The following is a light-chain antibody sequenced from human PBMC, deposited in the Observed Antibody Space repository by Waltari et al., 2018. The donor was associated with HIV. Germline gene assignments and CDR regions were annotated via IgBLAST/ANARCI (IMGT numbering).Light chain of an antibody. J-gene: IGLJ2*01. V-gene: IGLV1-44*01. CDR1: SSNIGSNT. CDR2: SNN. CDR3: AAWDGSLNGRVV. Sequence: QSVLTQPPSASATPGQRAPISCSGSSSNIGSNTVTWYQQLPGTAPKLLSYSNNQRPSGVPDRFSGSKSGTSASLAISGLQSEDEADYYCAAWDGSLNGRVVFGGGTKLTVL.